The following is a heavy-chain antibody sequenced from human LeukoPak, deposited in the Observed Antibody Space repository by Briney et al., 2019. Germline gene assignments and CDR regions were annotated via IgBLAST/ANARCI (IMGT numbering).Heavy chain of an antibody. CDR1: GFTFSKYG. Sequence: PGGPLRLSCVASGFTFSKYGMHWVRQAPGKGLEWLAIIWYDGHNKYYADSVKGRFTISRDTSKNTLFLEMTDLRAEDTGVYYCAREWGLIAVAGGPGYWGQGALVTVSS. V-gene: IGHV3-33*01. J-gene: IGHJ4*02. D-gene: IGHD6-19*01. CDR3: AREWGLIAVAGGPGY. CDR2: IWYDGHNK.